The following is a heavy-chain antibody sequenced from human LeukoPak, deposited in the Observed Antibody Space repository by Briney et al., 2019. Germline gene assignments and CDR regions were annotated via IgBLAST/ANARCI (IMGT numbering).Heavy chain of an antibody. CDR1: GFTFSSYG. CDR3: AKDAHPGYSSGWNCFDY. CDR2: IRYDGSNK. D-gene: IGHD6-19*01. J-gene: IGHJ4*02. V-gene: IGHV3-30*02. Sequence: PGGSLRLSCSASGFTFSSYGIHWVRQAPGRGLEWVAFIRYDGSNKYYADSVKGRFTISRDNSKNTLYLQMNSLRAEDTAVYYCAKDAHPGYSSGWNCFDYWGQGTLVTVSS.